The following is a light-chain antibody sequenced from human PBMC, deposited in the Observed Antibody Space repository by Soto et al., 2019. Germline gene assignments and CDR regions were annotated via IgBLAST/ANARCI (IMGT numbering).Light chain of an antibody. V-gene: IGKV1-39*01. CDR1: QSIKIY. J-gene: IGKJ1*01. Sequence: DIPMTQSPSSLSASVGDRVTIPCRASQSIKIYLNWYQQKPGQAPEVLVYAASNLQTGVPSRFSGSGSGTDFTLTISSLQPEDFATYYCQQSYSLPWTFGQGTKVEIK. CDR3: QQSYSLPWT. CDR2: AAS.